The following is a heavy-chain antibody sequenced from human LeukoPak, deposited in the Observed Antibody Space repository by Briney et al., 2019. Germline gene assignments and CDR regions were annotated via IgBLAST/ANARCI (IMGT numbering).Heavy chain of an antibody. D-gene: IGHD6-19*01. J-gene: IGHJ4*02. CDR1: GYSFTDYY. CDR2: VNPSGGAT. Sequence: ASVKVSCKASGYSFTDYYIHWVRQAPGQGPEWMGRVNPSGGATKYAQKFQDRVTMTRDTSISTAYLELSGLTSDDTAVYYCATYTSAIQYFLYWGLGTLVTVCS. CDR3: ATYTSAIQYFLY. V-gene: IGHV1-2*06.